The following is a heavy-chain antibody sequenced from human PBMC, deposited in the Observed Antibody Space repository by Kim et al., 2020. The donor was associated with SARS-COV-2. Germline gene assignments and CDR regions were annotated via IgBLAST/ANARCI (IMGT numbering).Heavy chain of an antibody. Sequence: ASVKVSCKASGYTFTSYDINWVRQATGQGLEWMGWMNPNSGNTGYAQKFQGRVTMTRNTSISTAYMELSSLRSEDTAVYYCARRSNLAPNWFDPWGQGTLVTVSS. CDR2: MNPNSGNT. J-gene: IGHJ5*02. D-gene: IGHD4-4*01. CDR3: ARRSNLAPNWFDP. V-gene: IGHV1-8*01. CDR1: GYTFTSYD.